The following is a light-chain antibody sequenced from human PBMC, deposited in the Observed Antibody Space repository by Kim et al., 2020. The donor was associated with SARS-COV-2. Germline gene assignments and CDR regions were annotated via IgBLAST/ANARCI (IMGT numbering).Light chain of an antibody. J-gene: IGKJ2*01. CDR2: DAS. CDR3: QQYDNLPLYT. Sequence: DIQMTQSPSSLSASVGDRVTITCQASQDISNYLNGYQQKPGKAPKLLIYDASNLETGVPSRFSGSGSGTDFTFTISSLQPEDIATYYCQQYDNLPLYTFGQGTKLEI. CDR1: QDISNY. V-gene: IGKV1-33*01.